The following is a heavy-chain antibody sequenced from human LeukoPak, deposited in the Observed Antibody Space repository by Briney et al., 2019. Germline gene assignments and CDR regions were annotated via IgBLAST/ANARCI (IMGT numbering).Heavy chain of an antibody. Sequence: SQTLSLTCTVSGGSISSGGYYWSWIRQHPGKGLEWIGYIYYSGSTYCNPSLKSRVTISVDTSKNQFSLKLSSVTAADTAVYYCARAITMVRGVIIGWFDPWGQGTLVTVSS. D-gene: IGHD3-10*01. CDR1: GGSISSGGYY. V-gene: IGHV4-31*03. CDR3: ARAITMVRGVIIGWFDP. J-gene: IGHJ5*02. CDR2: IYYSGST.